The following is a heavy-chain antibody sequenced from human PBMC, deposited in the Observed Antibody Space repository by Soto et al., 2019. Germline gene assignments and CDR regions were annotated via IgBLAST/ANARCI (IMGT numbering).Heavy chain of an antibody. D-gene: IGHD3-22*01. CDR1: GFTFSSYA. CDR3: AKDPKVVLITWFDP. Sequence: PGGSLRLSCAASGFTFSSYAMSWVRQAPGKGLEWVSAISGSGGSTYYADSVKGRFTISRDNSKDTLYLQMNSLRAEDTAVYYCAKDPKVVLITWFDPWGQGTLVTVSS. CDR2: ISGSGGST. J-gene: IGHJ5*02. V-gene: IGHV3-23*01.